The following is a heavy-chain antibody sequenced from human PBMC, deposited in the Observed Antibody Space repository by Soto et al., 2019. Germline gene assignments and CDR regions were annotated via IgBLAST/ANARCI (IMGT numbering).Heavy chain of an antibody. D-gene: IGHD1-1*01. CDR1: GGTFSNYA. V-gene: IGHV1-69*01. J-gene: IGHJ1*01. CDR2: IIPLTETP. Sequence: QVQVVQSGAEVKKPGSSVKVSCKASGGTFSNYAISWVRQAPGHGLEWVGGIIPLTETPVYAQTVQGRLTINADESTRAAYMELRSLITDETGGYYCAIVTRNRWTCALWGPGTLVTVS. CDR3: AIVTRNRWTCAL.